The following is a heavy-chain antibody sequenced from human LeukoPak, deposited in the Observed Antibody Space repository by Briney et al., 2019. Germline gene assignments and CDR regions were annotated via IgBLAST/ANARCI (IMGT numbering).Heavy chain of an antibody. CDR3: ASNYGDYYFDY. V-gene: IGHV4-61*02. CDR2: IYTSGST. Sequence: PSETLSLTCTVSGGSISSGSYYWSWIRQPAGKGLEWIGRIYTSGSTNYNPSLKSRVTKSVDTSKNQFSLKLSSVTAGDTAVYYCASNYGDYYFDYWGQGTLVTVSS. J-gene: IGHJ4*02. CDR1: GGSISSGSYY. D-gene: IGHD4-17*01.